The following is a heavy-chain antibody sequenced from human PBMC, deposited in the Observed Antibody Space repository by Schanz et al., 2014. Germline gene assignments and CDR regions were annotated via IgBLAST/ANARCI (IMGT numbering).Heavy chain of an antibody. CDR2: ISAYNGNT. CDR3: ARRYYGSGSYWFFDL. D-gene: IGHD3-10*01. Sequence: QARLVQSGAEVKEPGASVKVSCKASGYTFTSYAISWVRQAPGQGLEWMGWISAYNGNTDYAQKFQGRVTMTTDTSTSTAYMELRSLRSDDTAVYYCARRYYGSGSYWFFDLWGRGTLVTVSS. J-gene: IGHJ2*01. V-gene: IGHV1-18*04. CDR1: GYTFTSYA.